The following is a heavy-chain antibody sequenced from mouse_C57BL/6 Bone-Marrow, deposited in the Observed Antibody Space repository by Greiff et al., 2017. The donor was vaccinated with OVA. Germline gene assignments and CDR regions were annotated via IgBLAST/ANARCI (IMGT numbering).Heavy chain of an antibody. D-gene: IGHD2-14*01. CDR3: ARGAAMGTTRWYFDV. CDR2: IYPGDGDT. J-gene: IGHJ1*03. V-gene: IGHV1-82*01. Sequence: VQLQQSGPELVKPGASVKISCKASGYAFSSSWMNWVKQRPGKGLEWIGRIYPGDGDTNYNGKFKGKATLTADKSSSTAYMQLSSLTSEDSAVYFCARGAAMGTTRWYFDVGGTGTTVTVSS. CDR1: GYAFSSSW.